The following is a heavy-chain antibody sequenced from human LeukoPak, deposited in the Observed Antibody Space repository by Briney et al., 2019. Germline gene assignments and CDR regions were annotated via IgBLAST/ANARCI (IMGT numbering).Heavy chain of an antibody. V-gene: IGHV4-59*01. CDR2: IYDSGST. CDR3: ARVGGYHGVDAFDI. Sequence: SETLSLTWTVSGGSISSYYWSWIRQPPGKGLEWIGYIYDSGSTNYNPSLKSRVTISIDTSENQFSLKLSSVTAADTAVYYCARVGGYHGVDAFDIWGQGTMVTVSS. D-gene: IGHD3-22*01. J-gene: IGHJ3*02. CDR1: GGSISSYY.